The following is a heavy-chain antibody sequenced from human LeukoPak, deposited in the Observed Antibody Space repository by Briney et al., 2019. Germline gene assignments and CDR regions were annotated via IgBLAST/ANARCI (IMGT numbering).Heavy chain of an antibody. CDR2: IWYDGSNK. J-gene: IGHJ4*02. Sequence: GGSLRLSCAASGFTFSSYGMHWVRQAPGKGLEWVAVIWYDGSNKYYADSVKGRFTISRDNSKNTLYLQMNSPRAEDTAVYYCARSIRYYGDYDYWGQGTLVTVSS. V-gene: IGHV3-33*01. D-gene: IGHD4-17*01. CDR3: ARSIRYYGDYDY. CDR1: GFTFSSYG.